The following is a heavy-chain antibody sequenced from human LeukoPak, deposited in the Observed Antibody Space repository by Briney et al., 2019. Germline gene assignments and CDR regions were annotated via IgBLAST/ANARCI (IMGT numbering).Heavy chain of an antibody. V-gene: IGHV3-23*01. Sequence: GGSLRLSCAASGFTFSSYAMSWVRQAPGKGLEWASAISGSGGSTYYADSVKGRFTISRDNSKNTLYLQMNSLRAEDTAVYYCAKDGIFGVVGYWGQGTLVTVSS. CDR2: ISGSGGST. J-gene: IGHJ4*02. CDR1: GFTFSSYA. D-gene: IGHD3-3*01. CDR3: AKDGIFGVVGY.